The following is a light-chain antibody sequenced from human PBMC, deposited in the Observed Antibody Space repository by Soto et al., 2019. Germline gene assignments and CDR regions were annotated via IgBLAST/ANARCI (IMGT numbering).Light chain of an antibody. V-gene: IGLV1-44*01. J-gene: IGLJ1*01. CDR2: SNN. CDR1: SSNIGSNT. Sequence: QSVLTQPPSASGTPGQRVTISCSVSSSNIGSNTVNWYQQLPGAAPILLIYSNNQRPSGVPDRFSGSKSGTSASLAISGLQSEDEADYYCAAWDDSLNGYVFGTGTKVTVL. CDR3: AAWDDSLNGYV.